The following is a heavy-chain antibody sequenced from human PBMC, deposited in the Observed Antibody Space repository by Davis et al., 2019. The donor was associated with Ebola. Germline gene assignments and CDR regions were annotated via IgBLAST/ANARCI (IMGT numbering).Heavy chain of an antibody. CDR2: INSDGSST. CDR3: ARSGGVQLWPSTWYFDL. Sequence: HTGGSLRLSCAASGFTFSSYWMHWVRQAPGKGLVWVSRINSDGSSTSYADSVKGRFTISRDNAKNTLYLQMNSLRAEDTAVYYCARSGGVQLWPSTWYFDLWGRGTPVTVSS. CDR1: GFTFSSYW. V-gene: IGHV3-74*01. D-gene: IGHD5-18*01. J-gene: IGHJ2*01.